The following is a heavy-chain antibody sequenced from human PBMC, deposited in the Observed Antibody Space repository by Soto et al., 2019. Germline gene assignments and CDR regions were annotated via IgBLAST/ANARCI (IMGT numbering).Heavy chain of an antibody. J-gene: IGHJ4*02. V-gene: IGHV1-18*01. CDR2: ISAHNGNT. Sequence: QVHLVQSGAEVKKPGASVKVSCKGSGYAFTTYGITWVRQAPGQGLEWMGWISAHNGNTNYAQKLQGRVTVTRDTSTSTAYMELRSLRSDDTAVYHCARGRYGDYGGQGALVTGSS. D-gene: IGHD1-1*01. CDR3: ARGRYGDY. CDR1: GYAFTTYG.